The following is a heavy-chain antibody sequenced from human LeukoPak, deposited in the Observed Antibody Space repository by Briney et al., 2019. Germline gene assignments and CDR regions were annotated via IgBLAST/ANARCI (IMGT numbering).Heavy chain of an antibody. CDR2: MNPNSGNT. CDR1: GYTFTSYD. D-gene: IGHD6-6*01. Sequence: GASVKVSCKASGYTFTSYDINWMRQASGQGLEWMGWMNPNSGNTGYAQKFQGRVTITRNTSISTAYMELSSLRSEDTAVYYCASSSGSSSDAFDIWGQGTMVTVSS. J-gene: IGHJ3*02. CDR3: ASSSGSSSDAFDI. V-gene: IGHV1-8*03.